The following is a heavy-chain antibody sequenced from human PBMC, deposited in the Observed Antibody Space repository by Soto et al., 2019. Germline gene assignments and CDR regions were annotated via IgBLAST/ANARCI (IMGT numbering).Heavy chain of an antibody. J-gene: IGHJ3*02. Sequence: PSETLSLTCTVPGGSISSSSYYWGWIRQPPGKGLEWIGSIYYSWSTYYNPSLKSRVTISVDTSKNQFSLKLSSVTAADTAVYYCETSGIWLGSLYAFDIWGQAIMVNVS. CDR2: IYYSWST. D-gene: IGHD3-10*01. CDR3: ETSGIWLGSLYAFDI. CDR1: GGSISSSSYY. V-gene: IGHV4-39*01.